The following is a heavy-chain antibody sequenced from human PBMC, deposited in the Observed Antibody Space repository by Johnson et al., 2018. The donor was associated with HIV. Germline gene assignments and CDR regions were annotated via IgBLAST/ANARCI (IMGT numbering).Heavy chain of an antibody. D-gene: IGHD4-17*01. CDR2: ISYDGSNT. CDR1: GFTFSSYA. J-gene: IGHJ3*02. Sequence: QVQLVESGGGVVQPGRSLRLSCAASGFTFSSYAMHWVRQAPGKGLEWVAVISYDGSNTYYADSVRGRFTLSRDISKNTVYLQMNSLRAEDTAVYYCAKDQYRKLTTVAGIWGQGTMVTVSS. V-gene: IGHV3-30*04. CDR3: AKDQYRKLTTVAGI.